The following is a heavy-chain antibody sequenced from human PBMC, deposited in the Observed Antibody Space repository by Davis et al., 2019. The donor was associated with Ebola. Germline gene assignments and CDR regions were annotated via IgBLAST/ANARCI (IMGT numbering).Heavy chain of an antibody. CDR1: GFTFRNYA. CDR2: VSHSEREK. V-gene: IGHV3-30*04. CDR3: ARAVFHEVLEY. D-gene: IGHD3-3*01. Sequence: GESLKISCAASGFTFRNYAMHWVRQAPGKGLEWVAVVSHSEREKFYADSVKGRFTISRDNSENTLYLQMKSLTADDTAVYYCARAVFHEVLEYWGQGTPVTVSS. J-gene: IGHJ4*02.